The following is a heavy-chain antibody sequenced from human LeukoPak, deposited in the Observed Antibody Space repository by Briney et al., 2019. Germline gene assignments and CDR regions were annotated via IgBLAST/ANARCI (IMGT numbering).Heavy chain of an antibody. CDR1: GGSISSSNYY. CDR2: IYYSGST. D-gene: IGHD5-24*01. V-gene: IGHV4-39*01. CDR3: ARMRWLQFGYFDY. J-gene: IGHJ4*02. Sequence: SETLSLTCSVSGGSISSSNYYWAWIRQPPGKGLEWIGSIYYSGSTYYNPSLKSRATISVDTSKNQFSLKLSSVTAADTAVYYCARMRWLQFGYFDYWGQGTLVTVSS.